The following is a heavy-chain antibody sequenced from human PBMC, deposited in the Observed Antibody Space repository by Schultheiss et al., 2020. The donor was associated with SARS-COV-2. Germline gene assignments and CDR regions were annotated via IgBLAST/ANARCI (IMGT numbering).Heavy chain of an antibody. V-gene: IGHV3-33*01. CDR1: GFTFSSYG. CDR3: AREYYDFWSGPVYYFDY. CDR2: IWYDGSNK. Sequence: GESLKISCAASGFTFSSYGMHWVRQAPGKGLEWVAVIWYDGSNKYYADSVKGRFTISRDNSKNTLYLQMNSLRAEDTAVYYCAREYYDFWSGPVYYFDYWGQGTLVTVSS. D-gene: IGHD3-3*01. J-gene: IGHJ4*02.